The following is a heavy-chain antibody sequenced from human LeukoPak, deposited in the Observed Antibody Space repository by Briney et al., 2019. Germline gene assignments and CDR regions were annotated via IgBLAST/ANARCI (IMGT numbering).Heavy chain of an antibody. Sequence: SETLSLTCAVYGGSFSGYYWSWIRQPPGKGLEWIGEINHSGSTNYNPSLKSRVTISVDTSKNQFSLKLSSVTAADTAVYYCARAGYSPIVVPAAKYYMDVWGKGTTVTVSS. CDR2: INHSGST. CDR1: GGSFSGYY. D-gene: IGHD2-2*01. J-gene: IGHJ6*03. CDR3: ARAGYSPIVVPAAKYYMDV. V-gene: IGHV4-34*01.